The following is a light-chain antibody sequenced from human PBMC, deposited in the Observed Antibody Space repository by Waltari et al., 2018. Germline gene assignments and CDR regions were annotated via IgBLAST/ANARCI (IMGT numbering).Light chain of an antibody. CDR2: QNP. CDR1: RLQYKY. J-gene: IGLJ2*01. CDR3: QAWDSNTLV. Sequence: SYELIQLPSMSVSPGQKARITGSGDRLQYKYTCRYPQKPGQSPILAIYQNPKRPSGIPERFSASKSWNTATLTISGTQALDEAVYYCQAWDSNTLVFGGGTYLTVL. V-gene: IGLV3-1*01.